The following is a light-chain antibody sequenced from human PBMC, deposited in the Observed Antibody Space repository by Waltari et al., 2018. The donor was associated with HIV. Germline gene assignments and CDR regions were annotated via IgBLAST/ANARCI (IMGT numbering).Light chain of an antibody. CDR2: GAS. V-gene: IGKV1-39*01. CDR1: QSIGSF. Sequence: DIQVTQSPSSLSASVGDRVTIICRASQSIGSFFNWYQKKPGKASKLLISGASSLQSGVPSRFSGWGSGTYFSLTITNLQSEDLASYYCQQTYRTPPYTFGQGTKLQI. J-gene: IGKJ2*01. CDR3: QQTYRTPPYT.